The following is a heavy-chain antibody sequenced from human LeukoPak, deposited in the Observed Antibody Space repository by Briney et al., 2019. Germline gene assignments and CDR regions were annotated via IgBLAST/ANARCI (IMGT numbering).Heavy chain of an antibody. Sequence: KTSETLSLTCTVSGGSVSSGSYCWSWIRQPPGKGLEWIGYIYYSGSTNYNPSLKSRVTISVDTSKNQFSLKLSSVTAADTAVYYCARDSSGWYSAFDIWGQGTMVTVSS. CDR1: GGSVSSGSYC. CDR2: IYYSGST. D-gene: IGHD6-19*01. CDR3: ARDSSGWYSAFDI. J-gene: IGHJ3*02. V-gene: IGHV4-61*01.